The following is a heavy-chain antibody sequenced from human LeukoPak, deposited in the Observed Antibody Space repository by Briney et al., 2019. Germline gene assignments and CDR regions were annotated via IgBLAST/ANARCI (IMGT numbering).Heavy chain of an antibody. J-gene: IGHJ4*02. D-gene: IGHD5-24*01. CDR1: GGSFSGYY. CDR3: ARSRGWLQSHPLGY. V-gene: IGHV4-34*01. CDR2: IHQSGST. Sequence: SETLSLTCAVYGGSFSGYYWSWIRQPPGKGLEWIWEIHQSGSTNYNPSLKSRVTISLDTSKNQFSLKLSSVTAEDTAVYYCARSRGWLQSHPLGYWGQGALVTVSS.